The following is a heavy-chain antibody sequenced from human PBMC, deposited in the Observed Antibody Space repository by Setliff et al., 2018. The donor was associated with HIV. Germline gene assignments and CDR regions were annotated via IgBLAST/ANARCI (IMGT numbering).Heavy chain of an antibody. D-gene: IGHD3-16*01. V-gene: IGHV3-7*03. CDR2: IKLDGSEK. CDR1: GFTVSSNY. CDR3: ATTLRDYRRHY. J-gene: IGHJ4*02. Sequence: PGGSLRLSCAASGFTVSSNYMSWVRQAPGKGLEWVASIKLDGSEKYYVDSVKGRFSISRDNAKNSLFLQMNSLRAEDTAVYFCATTLRDYRRHYWGQGALVTVSS.